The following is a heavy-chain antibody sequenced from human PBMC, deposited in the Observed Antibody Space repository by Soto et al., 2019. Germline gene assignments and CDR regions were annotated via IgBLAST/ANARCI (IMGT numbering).Heavy chain of an antibody. CDR3: ASKDRRKKDY. CDR1: GGTFSSYT. V-gene: IGHV1-69*02. Sequence: QVQLVQSGAEVKKPGSSVKVSCKASGGTFSSYTISWVRQAPGQGLEWMGRIIPILGIANYAQKFQGRVTITADKSASTAYMELSSLRSEDTDVYYCASKDRRKKDYWGQGALVTVSS. J-gene: IGHJ4*02. CDR2: IIPILGIA.